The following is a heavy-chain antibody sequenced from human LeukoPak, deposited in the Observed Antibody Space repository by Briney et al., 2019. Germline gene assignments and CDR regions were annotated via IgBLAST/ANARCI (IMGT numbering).Heavy chain of an antibody. Sequence: GGSLRLPCAASGFPFSNYSMIWVRQAPGRGREGVSSISSNSSYIYYADSVKGRFTISRDNPKNSLYLQMNSLRAEDTAVYYCARWGDGGNGEFDYWGQGTLVTVSS. CDR2: ISSNSSYI. J-gene: IGHJ4*02. CDR3: ARWGDGGNGEFDY. V-gene: IGHV3-21*01. D-gene: IGHD4-23*01. CDR1: GFPFSNYS.